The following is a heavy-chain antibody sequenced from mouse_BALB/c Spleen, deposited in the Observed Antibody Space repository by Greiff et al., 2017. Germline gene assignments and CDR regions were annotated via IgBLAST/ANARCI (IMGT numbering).Heavy chain of an antibody. CDR3: ARGITTATGAMDY. D-gene: IGHD1-2*01. V-gene: IGHV5-6-5*01. J-gene: IGHJ4*01. CDR1: GFTFSSYA. CDR2: ISSGGST. Sequence: EVMLVESGGGLVKPGGSLKLSCAASGFTFSSYAMSWVRQTPEKRLEWVASISSGGSTYYPDSVKGRFTISRDNARNILYLQMSSLRSEDTAMYYCARGITTATGAMDYWGQGTSVTVSS.